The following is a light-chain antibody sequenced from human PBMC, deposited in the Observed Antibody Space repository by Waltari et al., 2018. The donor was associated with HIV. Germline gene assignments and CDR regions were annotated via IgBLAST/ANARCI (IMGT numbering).Light chain of an antibody. J-gene: IGLJ2*01. Sequence: QSALTQPPSASGSPGPSVTISCTGTSSYVGDNHYVPWYQQHPGKAPKVMIYEVIKRPSGVPDRFSGSKSGNTASLTVSGLQAEDEADYFCTSYAGRDNLVFGGGTKLTVL. CDR1: SSYVGDNHY. CDR3: TSYAGRDNLV. V-gene: IGLV2-8*01. CDR2: EVI.